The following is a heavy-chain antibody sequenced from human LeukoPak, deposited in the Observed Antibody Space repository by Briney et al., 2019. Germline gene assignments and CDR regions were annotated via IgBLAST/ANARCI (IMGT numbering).Heavy chain of an antibody. J-gene: IGHJ4*02. D-gene: IGHD1-26*01. CDR2: IYPGNSDT. CDR3: ARRLGATFEDHHFDY. CDR1: GYSFPSYW. V-gene: IGHV5-51*01. Sequence: GESLKISCKGSGYSFPSYWFAWGRQLPGKGLGGLGIIYPGNSDTRYSPSFQGQVTISVDKSISTAYLQWSSLKASDTAMFYCARRLGATFEDHHFDYWGQGTLVTVSS.